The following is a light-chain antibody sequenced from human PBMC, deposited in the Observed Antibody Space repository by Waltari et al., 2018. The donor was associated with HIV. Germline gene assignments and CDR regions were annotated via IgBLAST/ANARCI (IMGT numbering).Light chain of an antibody. CDR3: SSYTSSSTRG. V-gene: IGLV2-14*01. J-gene: IGLJ2*01. CDR2: DVS. Sequence: QSALTQPASVSGSPGQSITISCTGTSSDVGGYNYVSWYQQHPGKAPKLMIYDVSKRPSGVSNRFSGSKSGNTASLTISGLQAEDEADYYCSSYTSSSTRGFGGGTKL. CDR1: SSDVGGYNY.